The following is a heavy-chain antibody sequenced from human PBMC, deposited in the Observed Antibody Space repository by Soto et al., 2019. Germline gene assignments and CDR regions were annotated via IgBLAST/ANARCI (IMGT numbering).Heavy chain of an antibody. CDR3: AKDMRRYNWNYVHYFDY. CDR1: GFTFSSYA. J-gene: IGHJ4*02. V-gene: IGHV3-23*01. D-gene: IGHD1-7*01. CDR2: ISGSGGST. Sequence: GGSLRLSCAASGFTFSSYAMSGVRQAPGKGLEWVSAISGSGGSTYYADSVKGRFTISRDNSKNTLYLQMNSLRAEDTAVYYCAKDMRRYNWNYVHYFDYWGQGTLVTVSS.